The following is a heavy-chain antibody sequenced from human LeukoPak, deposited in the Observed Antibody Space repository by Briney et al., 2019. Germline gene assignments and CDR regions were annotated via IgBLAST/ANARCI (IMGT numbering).Heavy chain of an antibody. CDR3: ARRYDSSGYYYLYYFDY. CDR2: IYPGDSDT. CDR1: GYSFTSCW. J-gene: IGHJ4*02. V-gene: IGHV5-51*01. Sequence: GESLKISCKGSGYSFTSCWIGWVRQMPGKGLEWMGIIYPGDSDTRYSPSFQGQVTISADKSISTAYLQWSSLEASDTAMYYCARRYDSSGYYYLYYFDYWGQGTLVTVSS. D-gene: IGHD3-22*01.